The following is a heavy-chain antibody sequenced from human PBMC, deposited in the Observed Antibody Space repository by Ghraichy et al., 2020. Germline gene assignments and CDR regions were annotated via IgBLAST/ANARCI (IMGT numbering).Heavy chain of an antibody. CDR2: ISGSGGST. CDR1: GFTFSSYA. D-gene: IGHD6-13*01. CDR3: ATDPVYSSSWYNWFDP. V-gene: IGHV3-23*01. Sequence: GGSLRLSCAASGFTFSSYAMSWVRQAPGKGLEWVSAISGSGGSTYYADSVKGRFTISRDNSKNTLYLQMNSLRADDTAVYYCATDPVYSSSWYNWFDPWGQGTLVTVSS. J-gene: IGHJ5*02.